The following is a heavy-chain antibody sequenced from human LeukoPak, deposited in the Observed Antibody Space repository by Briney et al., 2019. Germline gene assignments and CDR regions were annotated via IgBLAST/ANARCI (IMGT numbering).Heavy chain of an antibody. CDR3: AKEGSSSWYYFDY. D-gene: IGHD6-13*01. CDR2: ITSSGSIM. V-gene: IGHV3-48*03. J-gene: IGHJ4*02. CDR1: GFTFSNYE. Sequence: GGSLRLSCAASGFTFSNYEMNWVRQAPGKGLEWVSYITSSGSIMYYPDSVKGRFTISRDNSKNTLYLQMNNLRAEDTAVYYCAKEGSSSWYYFDYWGQGTLVTFSS.